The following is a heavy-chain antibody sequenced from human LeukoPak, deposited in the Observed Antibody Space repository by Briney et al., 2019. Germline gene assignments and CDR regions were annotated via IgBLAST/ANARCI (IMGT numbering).Heavy chain of an antibody. Sequence: GGSLRLSCAASGFTFSSYTMNWVRQPPGKGLEWVSNIGTSSTTIYYADSVKGRFTISRDNSKNTLYLQMNSLRAEDTAVYYCARGVNFGPTYDHWGQGTLVTVSS. CDR3: ARGVNFGPTYDH. V-gene: IGHV3-48*04. D-gene: IGHD3/OR15-3a*01. CDR2: IGTSSTTI. CDR1: GFTFSSYT. J-gene: IGHJ4*02.